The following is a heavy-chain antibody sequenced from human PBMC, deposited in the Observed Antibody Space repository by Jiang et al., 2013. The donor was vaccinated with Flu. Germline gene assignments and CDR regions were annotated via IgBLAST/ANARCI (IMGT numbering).Heavy chain of an antibody. V-gene: IGHV3-7*03. J-gene: IGHJ4*02. CDR3: ALERSYGEPDY. Sequence: QLLESGGGLVQPGGSLRLSCAASGVTFRNYWMTWVRQAPGKGLEWVANINQGGSEQYYVDSVKGRFTISRDNAKNSLYLQMDNLRAEDTAVYYCALERSYGEPDYWGQGTLVTVSS. D-gene: IGHD4-17*01. CDR1: GVTFRNYW. CDR2: INQGGSEQ.